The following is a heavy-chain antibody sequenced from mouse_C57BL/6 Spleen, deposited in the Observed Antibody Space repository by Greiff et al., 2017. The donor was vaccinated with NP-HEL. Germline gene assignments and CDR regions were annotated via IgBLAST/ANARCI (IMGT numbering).Heavy chain of an antibody. CDR2: IDPSDSYT. J-gene: IGHJ2*01. CDR1: GYTFTSYW. CDR3: ARPGITTVVPFDY. V-gene: IGHV1-69*01. Sequence: VQLQQSGAELVMPGASVKLSCKASGYTFTSYWTHWVKQRPGQGLEWIGEIDPSDSYTNYNQKFKGKSTLTVDKSSSTAYMQLSSLTSEDSAVYYCARPGITTVVPFDYWGQGTTLTVSS. D-gene: IGHD1-1*01.